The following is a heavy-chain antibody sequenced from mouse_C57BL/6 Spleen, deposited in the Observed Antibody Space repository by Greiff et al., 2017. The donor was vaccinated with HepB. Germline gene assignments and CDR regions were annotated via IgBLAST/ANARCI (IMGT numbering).Heavy chain of an antibody. CDR1: GFTFSDYG. J-gene: IGHJ2*01. Sequence: EVKLMESGGGLVKPGGSLKLSCAASGFTFSDYGMHWVRQAPEKGLEWVAYISSGSSTIYYADTVKGRFTISRDNAKNTLFLQMTSLRSEETAMYYCARFLGNFFDYWGQGTTLTVSS. V-gene: IGHV5-17*01. CDR3: ARFLGNFFDY. CDR2: ISSGSSTI. D-gene: IGHD1-1*02.